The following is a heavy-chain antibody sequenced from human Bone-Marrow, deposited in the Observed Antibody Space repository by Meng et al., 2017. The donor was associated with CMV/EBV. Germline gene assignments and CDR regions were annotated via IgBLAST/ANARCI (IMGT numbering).Heavy chain of an antibody. J-gene: IGHJ6*02. Sequence: GGSLRLSCTASGFTVSSDYMSWVRQAPGKGLEWVSSIYSGGSTFYADSVKGRFTISRDSSKRTLYLQMNSLRGEDTAVYYCAKESSWYLERGGYYYGMDVWGQGTTVTVSS. CDR2: IYSGGST. V-gene: IGHV3-53*01. CDR3: AKESSWYLERGGYYYGMDV. D-gene: IGHD6-13*01. CDR1: GFTVSSDY.